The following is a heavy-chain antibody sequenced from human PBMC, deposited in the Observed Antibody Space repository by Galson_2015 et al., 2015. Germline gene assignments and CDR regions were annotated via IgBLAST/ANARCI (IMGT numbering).Heavy chain of an antibody. V-gene: IGHV3-13*05. CDR1: QFTFTNFD. D-gene: IGHD2-21*02. Sequence: SLRLSCAASQFTFTNFDMHWVRQVAGKGLEWVSGIGTVGDPYYSDSAKGRFTISRENAKNSFFLQMHSLRPEDTAVYYCARGTNCGGDYYRYWYLDLWGRGTLVTVSS. J-gene: IGHJ2*01. CDR2: IGTVGDP. CDR3: ARGTNCGGDYYRYWYLDL.